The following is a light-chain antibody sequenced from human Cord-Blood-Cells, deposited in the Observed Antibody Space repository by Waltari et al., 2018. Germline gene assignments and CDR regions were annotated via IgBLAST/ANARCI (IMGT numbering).Light chain of an antibody. CDR3: CSYAGSYTWV. J-gene: IGLJ3*02. CDR1: TSDDVGCNY. Sequence: PAVLPHRPAVWAPPQQAIISSSGTTSDDVGCNYVVWYQQHPGKAPKLMIYDVSKRPSGVPDRFSGSKSGNTASLTISGLQAEDEADYYCCSYAGSYTWVFGGGTKLTVL. CDR2: DVS. V-gene: IGLV2-11*01.